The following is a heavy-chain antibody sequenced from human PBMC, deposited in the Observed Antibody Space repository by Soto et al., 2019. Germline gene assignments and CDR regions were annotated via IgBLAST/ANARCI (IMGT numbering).Heavy chain of an antibody. D-gene: IGHD3-10*01. CDR1: GGSISSGGYY. CDR2: IYYSGST. V-gene: IGHV4-31*03. J-gene: IGHJ4*02. Sequence: QVQLQESGPGLVKPSQTLSLTCTVSGGSISSGGYYWSWIRQHPGKGLEWIGYIYYSGSTYYNPSLKSRVTISVDTSKNQCWLKLSSVTAADTAVYYCASIVSSAHGEFSDWGQGTLVTVSS. CDR3: ASIVSSAHGEFSD.